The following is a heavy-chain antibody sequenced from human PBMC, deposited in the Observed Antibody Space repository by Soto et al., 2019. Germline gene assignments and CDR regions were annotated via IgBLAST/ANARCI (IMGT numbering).Heavy chain of an antibody. CDR2: INAGNGNT. J-gene: IGHJ6*02. CDR1: GYTFTSYA. D-gene: IGHD5-12*01. V-gene: IGHV1-3*01. CDR3: ARDIVATIPYYHYGMDV. Sequence: ASVKVSCKASGYTFTSYAMHWVRQAPGQRLEWMGWINAGNGNTKYSQKFQGRVTITRDTSASTAYMELSSLRSEDTAVYYCARDIVATIPYYHYGMDVWGQGTTVTVSS.